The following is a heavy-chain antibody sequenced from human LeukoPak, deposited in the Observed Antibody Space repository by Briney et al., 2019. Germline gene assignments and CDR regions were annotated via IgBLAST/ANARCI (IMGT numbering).Heavy chain of an antibody. D-gene: IGHD1-1*01. CDR2: ISYDGSNN. Sequence: LPGGSLRLSCAASGFTFSSYGMHWVRQAPGKGMEWVTVISYDGSNNYYADSVKGRFTISRDNSRNTLYLQMNSLRVEDTAVYYCARVRVATAITSGIDYWGQGTLVTVSS. V-gene: IGHV3-30*19. J-gene: IGHJ4*02. CDR3: ARVRVATAITSGIDY. CDR1: GFTFSSYG.